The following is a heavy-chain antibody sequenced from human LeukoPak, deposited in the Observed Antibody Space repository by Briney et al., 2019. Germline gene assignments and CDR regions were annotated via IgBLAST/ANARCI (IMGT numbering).Heavy chain of an antibody. Sequence: SETLSLTCTVSGGSISSYYWSWIRQPPGKGLEWIGYMYYSGTTNYNPSLKSRVTIFVDTSKNQLSLKLTSVTAADTAVYYCARDAPPSSFDIWGQGTMVTVSS. V-gene: IGHV4-59*01. J-gene: IGHJ3*02. CDR1: GGSISSYY. CDR3: ARDAPPSSFDI. CDR2: MYYSGTT.